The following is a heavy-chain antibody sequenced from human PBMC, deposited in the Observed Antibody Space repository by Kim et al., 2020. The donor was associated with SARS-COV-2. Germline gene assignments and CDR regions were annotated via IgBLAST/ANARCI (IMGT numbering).Heavy chain of an antibody. D-gene: IGHD5-12*01. J-gene: IGHJ4*02. CDR3: ARDRGDSGYDYLDY. V-gene: IGHV1-69*01. Sequence: AQKFQGRVTITADESTSTAYMELSSLRSEDTAVYYCARDRGDSGYDYLDYWGQGTLVTVSS.